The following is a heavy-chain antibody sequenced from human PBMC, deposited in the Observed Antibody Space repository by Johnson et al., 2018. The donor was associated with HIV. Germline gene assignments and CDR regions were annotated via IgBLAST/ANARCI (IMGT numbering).Heavy chain of an antibody. CDR3: ARAGIVFDI. CDR1: GFTFDDYA. Sequence: VQLVESGGGLVQPGRSLRLSCAASGFTFDDYAMHWVRQAPGKGLEWVSGISWNSGSIGYADSVKGRFTISRDNAKDTLYLQLNSLTAEDTAVYYCARAGIVFDIWGQGTMVTVSS. D-gene: IGHD2-15*01. CDR2: ISWNSGSI. J-gene: IGHJ3*02. V-gene: IGHV3-9*01.